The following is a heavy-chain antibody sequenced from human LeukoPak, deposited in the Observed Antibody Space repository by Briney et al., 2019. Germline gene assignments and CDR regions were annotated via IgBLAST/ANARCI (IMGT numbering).Heavy chain of an antibody. J-gene: IGHJ4*02. Sequence: GGSLRLSCAASGFTFSNFGMNWVRQAPGKGLEWVANINQDGSEKYYVDSVKGRFTISRDDAKNSLYLQMNSLRAEDTAVYYCARGRITKDYWGQGTLVTVSS. CDR2: INQDGSEK. V-gene: IGHV3-7*05. D-gene: IGHD3-10*01. CDR1: GFTFSNFG. CDR3: ARGRITKDY.